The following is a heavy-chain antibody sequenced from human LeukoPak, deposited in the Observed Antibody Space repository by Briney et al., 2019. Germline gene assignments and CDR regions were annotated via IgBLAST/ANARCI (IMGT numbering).Heavy chain of an antibody. CDR3: AREEYYYGSLGYGMDV. CDR2: IYYSGST. Sequence: PSQTLSLTCTVSGGSISSGGYYWSWIRQHPGKGLEWIGFIYYSGSTYYNPSLKSRVTISVDTSKNQFSLKLSSVTAADTAVYYCAREEYYYGSLGYGMDVWGQGTTVTVSS. V-gene: IGHV4-31*03. D-gene: IGHD3-10*01. J-gene: IGHJ6*02. CDR1: GGSISSGGYY.